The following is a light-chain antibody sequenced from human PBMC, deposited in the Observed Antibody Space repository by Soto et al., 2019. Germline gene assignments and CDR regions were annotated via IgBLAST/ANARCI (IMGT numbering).Light chain of an antibody. CDR1: SSDVGAYDY. CDR3: SSHTSSSTRV. J-gene: IGLJ1*01. Sequence: QSVLTQPASVSGSPGQSITISCTGSSSDVGAYDYVSWYQQHPDKAPKLMIYEVSNRPSGVSNRFSGSKSVNTATLTISGLQAEDEADYYCSSHTSSSTRVFGTGTKVTV. V-gene: IGLV2-14*03. CDR2: EVS.